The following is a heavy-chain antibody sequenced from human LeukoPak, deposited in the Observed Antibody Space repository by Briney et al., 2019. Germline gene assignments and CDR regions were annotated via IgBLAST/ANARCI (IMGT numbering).Heavy chain of an antibody. D-gene: IGHD4-23*01. CDR1: GYTFTSYY. V-gene: IGHV1-46*01. J-gene: IGHJ4*02. Sequence: ASVTVSCKASGYTFTSYYMHWVRQAPGQGLEWMGIINPSGGSTSYAQKLQGRVTMTTDTSTSTAYMELRSLRSDDTAVYYCAKVGKGGNSDFDYWGQGTLVTVSS. CDR3: AKVGKGGNSDFDY. CDR2: INPSGGST.